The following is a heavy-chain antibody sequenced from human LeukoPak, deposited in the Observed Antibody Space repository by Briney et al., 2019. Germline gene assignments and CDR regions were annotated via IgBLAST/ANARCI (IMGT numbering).Heavy chain of an antibody. D-gene: IGHD2-15*01. Sequence: ASVKISCKVSGYTFTDYYMHWVQQAPGKGLEWMGLVDPEDGETIYAGKFQGRVTITADTSTDTAYMELSSLRSEDTAVYYCATDPGGVVVAATLSPWGQGTLVTVSS. J-gene: IGHJ5*02. V-gene: IGHV1-69-2*01. CDR3: ATDPGGVVVAATLSP. CDR2: VDPEDGET. CDR1: GYTFTDYY.